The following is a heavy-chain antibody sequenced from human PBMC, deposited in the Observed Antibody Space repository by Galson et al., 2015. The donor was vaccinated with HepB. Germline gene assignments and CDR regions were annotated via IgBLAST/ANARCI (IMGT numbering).Heavy chain of an antibody. J-gene: IGHJ4*02. CDR2: INPSGGRT. V-gene: IGHV1-46*01. Sequence: SVKVSCKASGYSFTSYYMHWVRQAPGQGLEWMGIINPSGGRTSYAQKFQGRVTMTRETSTSTVYMELSSLRSEDTAMYYCAREDGKGRGVNYWGQGTLVTVSS. CDR1: GYSFTSYY. D-gene: IGHD1-26*01. CDR3: AREDGKGRGVNY.